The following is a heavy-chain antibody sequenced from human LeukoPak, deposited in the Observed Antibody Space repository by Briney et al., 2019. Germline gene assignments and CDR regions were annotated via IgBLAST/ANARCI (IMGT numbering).Heavy chain of an antibody. D-gene: IGHD2-15*01. Sequence: GGSLRLSCAASGFTFSNYGMSWVRQAPGKGLEWVSTISGSGVSAYYAGSVKGRFTISRDNSKNTLYLHMNSLRAEDTAIYYCAKESRVVAAPFDYWGQGTLVTVSS. CDR2: ISGSGVSA. J-gene: IGHJ4*02. V-gene: IGHV3-23*01. CDR3: AKESRVVAAPFDY. CDR1: GFTFSNYG.